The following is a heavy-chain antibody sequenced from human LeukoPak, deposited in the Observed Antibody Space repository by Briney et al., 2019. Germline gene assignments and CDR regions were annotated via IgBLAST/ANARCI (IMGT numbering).Heavy chain of an antibody. CDR3: ARHTPDCYFDY. D-gene: IGHD2-21*02. J-gene: IGHJ4*02. Sequence: GGSLRLSCAASGFTFSSYGMHWVRQAPGKGLEWVAVIWYDGSNKYYADSVKGRFTISRDNSKSTLYLQMNSLRAEDTAVYYCARHTPDCYFDYWGQGTLVTVSS. CDR2: IWYDGSNK. V-gene: IGHV3-33*01. CDR1: GFTFSSYG.